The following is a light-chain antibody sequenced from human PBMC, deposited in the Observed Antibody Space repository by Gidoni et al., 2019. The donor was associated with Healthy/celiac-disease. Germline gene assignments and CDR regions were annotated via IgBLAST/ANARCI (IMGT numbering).Light chain of an antibody. J-gene: IGKJ1*01. CDR3: QQRSNWPGT. CDR1: QSVSSY. V-gene: IGKV3-11*01. CDR2: DAS. Sequence: EIVFTQSPATLSLSPGERATLSCMASQSVSSYLAWYQQKPGQAPRLLIYDASNRATGIPARFSGSGSGTDFTLTISRLEPEDFAVYYCQQRSNWPGTFGQGTKVEIK.